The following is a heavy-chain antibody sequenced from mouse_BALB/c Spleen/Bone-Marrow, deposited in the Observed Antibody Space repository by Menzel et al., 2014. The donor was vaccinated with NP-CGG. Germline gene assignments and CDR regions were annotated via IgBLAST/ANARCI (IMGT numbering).Heavy chain of an antibody. V-gene: IGHV2-9*02. Sequence: VQVVESGPGLVSPSQSLSITCTVSGFSLTSYGVHWVRQPPGKGLEWLGVMWAGGSTNYNSALMSRLSISKDNSKSQVFLKMNSLQTDDTAMYYCARRGDGYYLDYWGQGTTLTVSS. J-gene: IGHJ2*01. D-gene: IGHD2-3*01. CDR2: MWAGGST. CDR1: GFSLTSYG. CDR3: ARRGDGYYLDY.